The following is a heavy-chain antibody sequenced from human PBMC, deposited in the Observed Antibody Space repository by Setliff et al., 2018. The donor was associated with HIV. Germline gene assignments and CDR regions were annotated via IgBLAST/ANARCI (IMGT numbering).Heavy chain of an antibody. J-gene: IGHJ4*02. D-gene: IGHD3-10*01. CDR1: GGFIRGGGYY. CDR2: ILYTGTT. V-gene: IGHV4-31*03. Sequence: PSETLSLTCTVSGGFIRGGGYYWSWIRHLPGKGLEWMGFILYTGTTSYSPSLESRLTISVDILKNEFSMNLSSVTAADTAVYYCVRGPDYGSGSSLKGADFDFWGQGTLVTVSS. CDR3: VRGPDYGSGSSLKGADFDF.